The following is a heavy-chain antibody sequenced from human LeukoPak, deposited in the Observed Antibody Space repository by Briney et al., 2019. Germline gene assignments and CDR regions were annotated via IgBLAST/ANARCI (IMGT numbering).Heavy chain of an antibody. J-gene: IGHJ3*02. CDR2: ISYDGSNK. CDR1: GFTFSSYG. V-gene: IGHV3-30*03. CDR3: TTASGDTISLDAFDI. D-gene: IGHD2-2*01. Sequence: GGSLRLSCAASGFTFSSYGMHWVRQAPGKGLEWVAVISYDGSNKYYADSVKGRFTISRDNSKNTLYLQMNSLKTEDTAVYYCTTASGDTISLDAFDIWGQGTMVTVSS.